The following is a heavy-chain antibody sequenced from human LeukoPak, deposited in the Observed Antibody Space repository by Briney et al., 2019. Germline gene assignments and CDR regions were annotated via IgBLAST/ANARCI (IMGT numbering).Heavy chain of an antibody. D-gene: IGHD6-6*01. CDR2: IYYSGST. Sequence: SETLSLTCTVSGGSISSGDYYWSWIRQPPGKGLEWIGYIYYSGSTYYNPSLKSRVTISVDTSKNQFSLKLSSVTAADTAVYYCARERYSSSSDSNYWGQGTLVTVSS. J-gene: IGHJ4*02. V-gene: IGHV4-30-4*08. CDR3: ARERYSSSSDSNY. CDR1: GGSISSGDYY.